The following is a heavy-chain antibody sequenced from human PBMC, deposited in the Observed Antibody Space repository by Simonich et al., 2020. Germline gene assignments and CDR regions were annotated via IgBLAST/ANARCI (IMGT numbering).Heavy chain of an antibody. D-gene: IGHD2-2*01. CDR1: GYTFTGYY. CDR2: INPNSGGT. Sequence: QVQLVQSGAEVKKPGASVKVSCKASGYTFTGYYMHWVRQDPGQGLEWMGWINPNSGGTNYAQKFKGRVTMTRDTSISTAYMELSRLRSDDTAVYYCARDPVVPAAIRNAFDIWGQGTMVTVSS. V-gene: IGHV1-2*02. CDR3: ARDPVVPAAIRNAFDI. J-gene: IGHJ3*02.